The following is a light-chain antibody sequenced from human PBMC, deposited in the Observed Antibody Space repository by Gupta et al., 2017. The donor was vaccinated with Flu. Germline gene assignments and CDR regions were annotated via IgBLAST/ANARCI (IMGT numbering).Light chain of an antibody. V-gene: IGKV4-1*01. CDR3: QQDRKTPWT. J-gene: IGKJ1*01. Sequence: DFVMTQSPDSLAVSLGGRATINCKSSQSVSFGSDNKNFLAWYQQKPGQAPTLLFSWASSRESGVPDRISVSGSGAXFTLTIXRRQPEDVAVYYCQQDRKTPWTFGXGTKVEIK. CDR2: WAS. CDR1: QSVSFGSDNKNF.